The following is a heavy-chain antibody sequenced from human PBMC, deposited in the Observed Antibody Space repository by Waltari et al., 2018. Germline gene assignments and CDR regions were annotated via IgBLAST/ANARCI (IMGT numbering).Heavy chain of an antibody. CDR1: GFTFSSYA. Sequence: EVQLLESGGGLVQPGGSLRLSCAASGFTFSSYAMSWVRQAPGKGLEWVSAIRGSGGRTYYADSVKGRFTISRDNSKNTLYLQMNSLRAEDTAVYYCAIAGYSSGWYAPAEYFQHWGQGTLVTVSS. J-gene: IGHJ1*01. D-gene: IGHD6-19*01. CDR3: AIAGYSSGWYAPAEYFQH. V-gene: IGHV3-23*01. CDR2: IRGSGGRT.